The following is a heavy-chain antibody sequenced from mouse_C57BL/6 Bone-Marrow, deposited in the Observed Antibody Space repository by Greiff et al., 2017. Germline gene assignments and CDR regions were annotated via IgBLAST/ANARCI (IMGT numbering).Heavy chain of an antibody. J-gene: IGHJ2*01. CDR3: ARRDYGGY. D-gene: IGHD1-2*01. CDR1: GYTFTSYW. CDR2: IDPSDSYT. V-gene: IGHV1-50*01. Sequence: QVQLQQPGAELVKPGASVKLSCKASGYTFTSYWMQWVKQRPGQGLEWIGEIDPSDSYTNYNQKFKGKATLTVDTSSSTAYMQLSRLTSEDSAVYYCARRDYGGYWGQGTTLTVSS.